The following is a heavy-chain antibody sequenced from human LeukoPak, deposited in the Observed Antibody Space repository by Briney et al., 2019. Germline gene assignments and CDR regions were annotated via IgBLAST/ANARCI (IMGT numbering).Heavy chain of an antibody. Sequence: GGSLRLSCAGSGFTFSSYAMSWVRQAPGKGLEWVSGISSGGGSTYYADSVKGRFTISRDNSKNTRDLGMNSLRAEETAVYYCVKDVGGCYVTYWPGCFDPWGQGTLVTVSS. D-gene: IGHD3-16*01. CDR1: GFTFSSYA. CDR3: VKDVGGCYVTYWPGCFDP. CDR2: ISSGGGST. V-gene: IGHV3-23*01. J-gene: IGHJ5*02.